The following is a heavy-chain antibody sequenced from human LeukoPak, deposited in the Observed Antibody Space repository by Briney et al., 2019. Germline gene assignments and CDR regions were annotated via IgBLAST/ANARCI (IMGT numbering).Heavy chain of an antibody. D-gene: IGHD2-21*01. CDR1: GFTFSSYT. V-gene: IGHV3-30*09. J-gene: IGHJ4*02. CDR2: ISDDATYT. Sequence: GGSLRLSCAASGFTFSSYTMHWVRQAPGKGLEWVAAISDDATYTYYAASVKGRFAISRDNSKKTLYLQMNNPTTDDTAVYYCARGTAVIALSGFWGQGTLVTVSS. CDR3: ARGTAVIALSGF.